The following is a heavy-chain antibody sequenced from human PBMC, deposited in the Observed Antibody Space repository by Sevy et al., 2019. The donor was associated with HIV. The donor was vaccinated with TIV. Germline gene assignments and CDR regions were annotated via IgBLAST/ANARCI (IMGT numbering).Heavy chain of an antibody. Sequence: GGSLRLSCAASGFDFRSYEMSWVCQAPGKGLQWVSYIDTTGTAIYADSVKGRFTISRDNAKNSLFLQRYGLRPDDTAVYYCVRDTHRSGYYGVTFPRASDLWGQGTLVTVSS. J-gene: IGHJ5*02. CDR3: VRDTHRSGYYGVTFPRASDL. CDR1: GFDFRSYE. V-gene: IGHV3-48*03. D-gene: IGHD3-22*01. CDR2: IDTTGTAI.